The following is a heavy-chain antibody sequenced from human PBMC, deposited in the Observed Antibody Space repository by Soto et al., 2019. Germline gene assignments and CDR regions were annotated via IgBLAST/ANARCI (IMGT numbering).Heavy chain of an antibody. CDR3: ARGVRELGLSDAFDI. Sequence: QVQLVESGGGVVQPGRSLRLSCAASGFTFSSYGMHWARQAPGKGLEWVAVIWYDGSNKYYADSVKGRFTISRDNSKNTLDLQMNRLSAEDTVVYYCARGVRELGLSDAFDIWGQGTMVTVSS. V-gene: IGHV3-33*01. CDR2: IWYDGSNK. J-gene: IGHJ3*02. CDR1: GFTFSSYG. D-gene: IGHD3-10*01.